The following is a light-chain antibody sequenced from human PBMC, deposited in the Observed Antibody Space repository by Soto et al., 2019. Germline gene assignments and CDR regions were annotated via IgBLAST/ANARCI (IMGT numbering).Light chain of an antibody. CDR2: EVR. CDR3: SSYTARSTLV. V-gene: IGLV2-14*01. Sequence: QSVLTQPASVSGSAGQSITISCSGTMRDVGAYNLVSWYQQHPGTAPKLIIYEVRSRPSGLSSRFSGSRSGNAASLTISGLQSEDEGDYYCSSYTARSTLVFGGGTQLTVL. J-gene: IGLJ3*02. CDR1: MRDVGAYNL.